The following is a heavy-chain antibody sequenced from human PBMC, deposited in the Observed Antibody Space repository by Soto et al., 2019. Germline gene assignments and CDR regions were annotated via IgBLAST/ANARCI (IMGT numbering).Heavy chain of an antibody. D-gene: IGHD2-2*01. V-gene: IGHV3-23*01. Sequence: EVQLLESGGLLVQPGGSLRLSFAASGFTFSNYAMNWVRQAPGKGLEWVSTISDSGSTYYADSVKVRFTISRDNSKTTLSPQMSSRRAADTAVYFCPKGVEGPHCTRTRCLFDCDYRGQGALVTVSS. CDR2: ISDSGST. CDR1: GFTFSNYA. J-gene: IGHJ4*02. CDR3: PKGVEGPHCTRTRCLFDCDY.